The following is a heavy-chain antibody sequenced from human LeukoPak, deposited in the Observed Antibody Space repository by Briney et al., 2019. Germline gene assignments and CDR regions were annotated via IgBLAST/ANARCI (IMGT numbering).Heavy chain of an antibody. CDR3: ARAEEPTVAMRFPWLVLGGMDV. CDR1: GFTFSSYW. CDR2: INSDGSST. Sequence: PGGSLRLSCAASGFTFSSYWMHWVRQAPGKGLVWFSRINSDGSSTSYADSVKGRFTISRDNSKNTLYLQMGSLRAEDMAVYYCARAEEPTVAMRFPWLVLGGMDVWGQGTTVTVSS. D-gene: IGHD6-19*01. J-gene: IGHJ6*02. V-gene: IGHV3-74*01.